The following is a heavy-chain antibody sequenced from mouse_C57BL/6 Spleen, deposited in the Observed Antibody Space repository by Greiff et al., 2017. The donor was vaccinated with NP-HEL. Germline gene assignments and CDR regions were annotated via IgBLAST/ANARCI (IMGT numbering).Heavy chain of an antibody. V-gene: IGHV1-82*01. CDR1: GYAFSSSW. CDR3: AIYEAAQATWGCDY. CDR2: IYPGDGDT. Sequence: VQLQQSGPELVKPGASVKISCKASGYAFSSSWMNWVKQRPGKGLEWIGRIYPGDGDTNYNGKFKGKATLTADKSSSTAYMQLSSLTSEDSAVYFCAIYEAAQATWGCDYWGQGTTLTVSS. J-gene: IGHJ2*01. D-gene: IGHD3-2*02.